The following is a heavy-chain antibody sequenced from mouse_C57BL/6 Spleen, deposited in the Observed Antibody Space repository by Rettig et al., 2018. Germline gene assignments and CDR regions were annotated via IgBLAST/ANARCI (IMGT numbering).Heavy chain of an antibody. CDR2: IYIGNGYT. V-gene: IGHV1-58*01. Sequence: QRPGQGLEWIGYIYIGNGYTEYNEKFKGKATLTSDTSSSTAYMQLSSLTSEDSAIYFCAKQEGYWGQGTTLTVSS. CDR3: AKQEGY. J-gene: IGHJ2*01.